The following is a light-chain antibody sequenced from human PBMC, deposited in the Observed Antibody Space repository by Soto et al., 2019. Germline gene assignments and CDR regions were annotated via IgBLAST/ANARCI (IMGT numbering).Light chain of an antibody. V-gene: IGKV1-27*01. CDR1: QAISNY. Sequence: DIQMTQSPSSLSASVGDRATITCRASQAISNYLAWYQQRPGQVPRLVIYDASTLQSGVPSRFSGGRSGTEFTLTISNRQPEDVATYYCQRYNSVPRTFGQGTKVEIK. CDR2: DAS. J-gene: IGKJ1*01. CDR3: QRYNSVPRT.